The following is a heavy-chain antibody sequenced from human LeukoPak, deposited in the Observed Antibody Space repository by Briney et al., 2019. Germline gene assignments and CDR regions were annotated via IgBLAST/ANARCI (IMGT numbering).Heavy chain of an antibody. CDR3: AREGYDSSGYYLHNYFDP. D-gene: IGHD3-22*01. V-gene: IGHV3-11*05. J-gene: IGHJ5*02. Sequence: GESLRLSCAASGFAFSDYYMAWIRQAPGKGLEWVSYISSSSSYTNYADSVKGRFTISRDNAKKALYLHMSGLRVEDTAIYYCAREGYDSSGYYLHNYFDPWGQGTLVTVSS. CDR1: GFAFSDYY. CDR2: ISSSSSYT.